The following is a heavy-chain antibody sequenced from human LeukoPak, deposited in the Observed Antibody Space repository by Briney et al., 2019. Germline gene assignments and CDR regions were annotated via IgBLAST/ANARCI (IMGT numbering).Heavy chain of an antibody. Sequence: PSETLSLTCTVSGGSISSYYWSWIRQPAGKGLEWIGRIHTSGSTDYNPSLKSRVTMSVDTSKNQFSLKLRSVTAADTAVYYCAREGSMTARPFVSIDYWGQGTLVTVSS. J-gene: IGHJ4*02. CDR3: AREGSMTARPFVSIDY. V-gene: IGHV4-4*07. CDR1: GGSISSYY. D-gene: IGHD6-6*01. CDR2: IHTSGST.